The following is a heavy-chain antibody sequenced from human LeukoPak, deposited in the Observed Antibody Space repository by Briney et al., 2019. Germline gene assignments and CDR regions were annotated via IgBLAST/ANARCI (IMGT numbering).Heavy chain of an antibody. D-gene: IGHD3-22*01. Sequence: SQTLSLTCTVSGGSISSGSYYWSWIRQPAGRGLEWTGRIYTSGSTNYNPSLKSRVTISVDTSKNQFSLKLSSVTAADTAVYYCARALYYYDSSGYGWGQGTLVTVSS. CDR2: IYTSGST. CDR3: ARALYYYDSSGYG. CDR1: GGSISSGSYY. J-gene: IGHJ4*02. V-gene: IGHV4-61*02.